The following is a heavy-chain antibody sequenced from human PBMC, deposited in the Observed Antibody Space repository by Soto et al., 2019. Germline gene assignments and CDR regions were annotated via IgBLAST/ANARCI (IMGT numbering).Heavy chain of an antibody. CDR3: ARDDLSSSWSEF. Sequence: QVHLVQSGAEVKKPGSSVKVSCKTSGGTFSDLAFSWVRQAPRQGLEWMGWISPYNNNNTKCAQKVQGRVTLTTETSTTTAYMERRSLTSDDTAVYYCARDDLSSSWSEFWGQGTLVTVSS. D-gene: IGHD6-13*01. V-gene: IGHV1-18*01. CDR1: GGTFSDLA. J-gene: IGHJ4*02. CDR2: ISPYNNNNT.